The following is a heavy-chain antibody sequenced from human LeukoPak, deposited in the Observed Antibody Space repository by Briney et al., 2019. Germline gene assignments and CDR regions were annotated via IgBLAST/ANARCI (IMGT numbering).Heavy chain of an antibody. CDR2: IIPILGIA. V-gene: IGHV1-69*04. CDR3: ARDSNIVATIDYYYGMDV. Sequence: SVRVSYKASGGTFSSYAISWVRQAPGQGLEWMGRIIPILGIANYAQKFQGRVTITADKSTSTAYMELSSLRSEDTAVYYCARDSNIVATIDYYYGMDVWGQGTTVTVSS. CDR1: GGTFSSYA. D-gene: IGHD5-12*01. J-gene: IGHJ6*02.